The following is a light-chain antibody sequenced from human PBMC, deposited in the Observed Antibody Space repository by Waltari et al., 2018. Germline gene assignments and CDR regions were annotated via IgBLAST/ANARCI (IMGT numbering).Light chain of an antibody. Sequence: EIVLTQSPATLSLYPGYRATLSCRASHSVDTSLAWYQQNLGQAPRLLIYDVFYRATGIPARFSGRGSGTDFTLTISSLEPEDFALYFCQQRRDWPITFGQGTRLEIK. V-gene: IGKV3-11*01. CDR3: QQRRDWPIT. J-gene: IGKJ5*01. CDR1: HSVDTS. CDR2: DVF.